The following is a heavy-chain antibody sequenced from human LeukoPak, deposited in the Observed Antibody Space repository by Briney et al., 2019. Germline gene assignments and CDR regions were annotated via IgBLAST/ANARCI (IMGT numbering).Heavy chain of an antibody. CDR3: ASPPTRIVVPAASRPGGGY. CDR2: IYYSGST. D-gene: IGHD2-2*01. J-gene: IGHJ4*02. CDR1: GGSISSYY. V-gene: IGHV4-59*08. Sequence: SETLSLTCTVSGGSISSYYWSWIRQPPGKGLEWIGYIYYSGSTNYNPSLKSRVTISVDTSKNQFSLKLRSVTAADTAVYYCASPPTRIVVPAASRPGGGYWGQGTLVTVSS.